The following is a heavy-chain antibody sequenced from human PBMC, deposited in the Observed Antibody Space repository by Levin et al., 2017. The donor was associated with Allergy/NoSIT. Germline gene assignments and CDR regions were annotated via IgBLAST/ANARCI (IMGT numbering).Heavy chain of an antibody. V-gene: IGHV3-30*18. CDR3: AKGRQWGGISPYYLDY. CDR1: GFTFSDYG. J-gene: IGHJ4*02. CDR2: ISYDGRNT. Sequence: PGGSLRLSCAASGFTFSDYGMHWVRQAPGKGLEWAAIISYDGRNTYYADSVKGRFTIFRDNSKNTLYLQVNSLRVEDTAVYYCAKGRQWGGISPYYLDYWGQGTLVTVSS. D-gene: IGHD4-23*01.